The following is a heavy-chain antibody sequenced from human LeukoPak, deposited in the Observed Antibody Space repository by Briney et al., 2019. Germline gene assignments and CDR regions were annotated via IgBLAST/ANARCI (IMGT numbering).Heavy chain of an antibody. CDR1: GFTFSDYY. CDR3: VKWGPYCSTYYCPALES. Sequence: PTGGSLRLSCAASGFTFSDYYMSWIRQAPGKGPEWVANINADGSQQYSVDSLKGRFTVSRDNAKKSLYLQMNYLRAEDTAMYFCVKWGPYCSTYYCPALESWGQGTLVTVSS. V-gene: IGHV3-7*01. J-gene: IGHJ4*02. D-gene: IGHD2-2*01. CDR2: INADGSQQ.